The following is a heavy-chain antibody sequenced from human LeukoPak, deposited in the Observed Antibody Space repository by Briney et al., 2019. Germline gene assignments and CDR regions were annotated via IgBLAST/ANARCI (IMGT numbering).Heavy chain of an antibody. Sequence: SETLSLTCTVSGGSISTSNYYWGWIRQPPGKGLEWIGNIFYSGSTYYSPSLRSRVTMSLDTSKNQFSLKLSSVTAADTAVYYCAREVRSAWASFDPWGQGTLVTVSS. CDR2: IFYSGST. V-gene: IGHV4-39*07. J-gene: IGHJ5*02. CDR1: GGSISTSNYY. D-gene: IGHD1-26*01. CDR3: AREVRSAWASFDP.